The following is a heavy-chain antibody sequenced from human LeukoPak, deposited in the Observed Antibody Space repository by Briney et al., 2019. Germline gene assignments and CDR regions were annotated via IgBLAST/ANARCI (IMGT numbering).Heavy chain of an antibody. D-gene: IGHD3-3*01. V-gene: IGHV4-59*01. CDR1: GGSISSYY. CDR3: AGAPVYDFWSGYSGHYGMDV. Sequence: PSETLSLTCTVSGGSISSYYWSWIRQPPGKGLEWIGYIYYSGSTNYNPSLKSRVTISVDTSKNQFSLKLSSVTAADTAVYYRAGAPVYDFWSGYSGHYGMDVWGQGTTVTVSS. CDR2: IYYSGST. J-gene: IGHJ6*02.